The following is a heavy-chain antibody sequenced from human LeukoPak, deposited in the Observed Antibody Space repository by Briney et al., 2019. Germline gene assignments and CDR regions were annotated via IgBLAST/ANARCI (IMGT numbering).Heavy chain of an antibody. CDR1: GGSISSSSYY. V-gene: IGHV4-39*01. Sequence: SETLSLTCTVSGGSISSSSYYWGWIRQPPGTGLEWIGSIYYSGSTYYNPSLKSRVTISVDTSKNQFSLKLSSVTAADTAVYYCARLDSLWFGELLMSFWGQGTLVTVSS. CDR3: ARLDSLWFGELLMSF. CDR2: IYYSGST. D-gene: IGHD3-10*01. J-gene: IGHJ4*02.